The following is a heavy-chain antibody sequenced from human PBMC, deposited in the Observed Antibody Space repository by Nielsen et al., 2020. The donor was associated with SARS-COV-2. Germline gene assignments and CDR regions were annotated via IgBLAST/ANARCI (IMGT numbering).Heavy chain of an antibody. CDR2: FSGSGDRT. J-gene: IGHJ6*02. Sequence: GESLKISCAASGFTFSSYVMIWVRQAPGKGLEWVSTFSGSGDRTYYSDSVKGRFTISRDNAKNTLYLQMNSLRAEDTAVYYCARDPQNIGYGMDVWGQGTTVTVSS. D-gene: IGHD2/OR15-2a*01. V-gene: IGHV3-23*01. CDR1: GFTFSSYV. CDR3: ARDPQNIGYGMDV.